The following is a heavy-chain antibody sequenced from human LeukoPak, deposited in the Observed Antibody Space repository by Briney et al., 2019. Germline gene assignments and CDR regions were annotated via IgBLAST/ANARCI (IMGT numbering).Heavy chain of an antibody. CDR2: IYPGDSDT. CDR1: GYSFTSYW. CDR3: ARQPSAVAGTVWFDP. V-gene: IGHV5-51*01. D-gene: IGHD6-19*01. Sequence: GESLQISCKGSGYSFTSYWIGWVRQMPGKGLEWMGIIYPGDSDTRYSPSFQGQVTISADKSISTAYLQWSSLKASDTAMYYCARQPSAVAGTVWFDPWGQGTLVTVSS. J-gene: IGHJ5*02.